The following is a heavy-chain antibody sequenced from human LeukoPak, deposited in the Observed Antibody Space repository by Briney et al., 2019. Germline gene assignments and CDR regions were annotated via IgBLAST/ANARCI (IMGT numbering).Heavy chain of an antibody. CDR3: ARGANGASGYPFDY. D-gene: IGHD3-22*01. J-gene: IGHJ4*02. Sequence: QPGGSLRLSCAASGFTFSTYDMHWVCQATGRGLEWVSGIRTAGDEYYPGSVKGRFSVSRENAKNSLHPQMNSLRAGDTAVYYCARGANGASGYPFDYWGQGTLVTVSS. CDR2: IRTAGDE. V-gene: IGHV3-13*01. CDR1: GFTFSTYD.